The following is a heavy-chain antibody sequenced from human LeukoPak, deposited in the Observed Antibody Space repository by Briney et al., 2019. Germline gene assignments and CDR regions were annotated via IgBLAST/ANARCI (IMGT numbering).Heavy chain of an antibody. V-gene: IGHV4-39*01. J-gene: IGHJ4*02. CDR1: GGSISSSSYY. Sequence: SETLSLACTVSGGSISSSSYYWGWIRQPPGKGLEWIGTIYYSGSTYYNPSLKSRVTISVDTSKNRFSLKLSSVTAADTAVYYCARVPTVTFFDYWGQGTLVTVSS. CDR3: ARVPTVTFFDY. D-gene: IGHD4-17*01. CDR2: IYYSGST.